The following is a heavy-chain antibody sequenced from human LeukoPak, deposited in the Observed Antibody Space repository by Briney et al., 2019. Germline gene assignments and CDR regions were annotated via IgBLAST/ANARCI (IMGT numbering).Heavy chain of an antibody. CDR1: GFTFSSYS. J-gene: IGHJ4*02. V-gene: IGHV3-21*01. D-gene: IGHD3-9*01. Sequence: GGSLRLSCAASGFTFSSYSMNWVRQAPGKGLEWVSSISSSSAYINYADSVKGRFTISRDNAKNSLYLQMNSLRAEDTAVYYCARADYDVSAGYQNYFEFWGQGTLVTVSS. CDR2: ISSSSAYI. CDR3: ARADYDVSAGYQNYFEF.